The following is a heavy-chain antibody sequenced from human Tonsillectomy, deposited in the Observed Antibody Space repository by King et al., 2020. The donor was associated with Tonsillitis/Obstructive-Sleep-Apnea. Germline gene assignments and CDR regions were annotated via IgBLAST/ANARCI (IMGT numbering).Heavy chain of an antibody. CDR2: IYYSGST. J-gene: IGHJ3*02. D-gene: IGHD2-2*02. V-gene: IGHV4-61*01. CDR3: ARDLGGSSTSCYTGGLDAFDI. CDR1: GGSVSSGSYY. Sequence: VQLQESGPGLVKPSETLSLTCTVSGGSVSSGSYYWSWIRQPPGKGLEWIGYIYYSGSTNYNPSLKSRVTISVDTSKNQFSLKLSSVTAADTAVYYCARDLGGSSTSCYTGGLDAFDIWGQGTMVTVSS.